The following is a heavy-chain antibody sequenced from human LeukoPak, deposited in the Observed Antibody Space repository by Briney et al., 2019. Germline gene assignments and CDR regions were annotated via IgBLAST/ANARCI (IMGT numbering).Heavy chain of an antibody. CDR3: AKESTQNWFDP. J-gene: IGHJ5*02. D-gene: IGHD2-15*01. Sequence: PGGSLRLSCAASGFTFSSYGMHWVRQAPGKGLEWVAVIWYDGSNKYYADSVKGRFTISRDNSKNTLYLQMNSPRAEDTAVYYCAKESTQNWFDPWGQGTLVTVSS. CDR1: GFTFSSYG. CDR2: IWYDGSNK. V-gene: IGHV3-33*06.